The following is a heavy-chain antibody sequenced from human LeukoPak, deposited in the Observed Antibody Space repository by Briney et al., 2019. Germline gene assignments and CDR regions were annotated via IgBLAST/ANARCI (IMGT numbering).Heavy chain of an antibody. CDR1: GYDFRTYC. Sequence: GESLQISCHTSGYDFRTYCIGWGRQMPGKALEWVGTIYSDDSDTKYGPSFQGQVSISADKSIRTTYLQWTNGTAADTAMYYCARSVAARLAEYFQVWGQGTLVTVSA. J-gene: IGHJ1*01. CDR3: ARSVAARLAEYFQV. D-gene: IGHD6-19*01. V-gene: IGHV5-51*01. CDR2: IYSDDSDT.